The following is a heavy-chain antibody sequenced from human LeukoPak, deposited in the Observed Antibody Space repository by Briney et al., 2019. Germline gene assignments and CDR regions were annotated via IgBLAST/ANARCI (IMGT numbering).Heavy chain of an antibody. V-gene: IGHV3-30*18. CDR1: GFTFSSYG. Sequence: GGSLRLSCAASGFTFSSYGMHWVRQAPGKGLEWVAVISYDGSNKYFAGSVKGRFTISRDNSKNTLYLQMNSLRAEDTAVYYCAKDTSSGWPNWFDPWGQGTLVTVSS. D-gene: IGHD6-19*01. CDR3: AKDTSSGWPNWFDP. CDR2: ISYDGSNK. J-gene: IGHJ5*02.